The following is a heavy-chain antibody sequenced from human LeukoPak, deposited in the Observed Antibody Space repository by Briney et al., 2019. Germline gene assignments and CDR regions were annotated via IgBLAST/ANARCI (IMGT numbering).Heavy chain of an antibody. CDR3: ARLSKVRAYYYYYMDV. Sequence: GSLRLSCAASGFTFSSYWMSWVRQAPGKGLEWIGEINHSGSTNYNPSLKSRVTISVDTSKNQFSLKLSSVTAADTAVYYCARLSKVRAYYYYYMDVWGKGTTVTVSS. D-gene: IGHD3-10*01. CDR1: GFTFSSYW. J-gene: IGHJ6*03. CDR2: INHSGST. V-gene: IGHV4-34*01.